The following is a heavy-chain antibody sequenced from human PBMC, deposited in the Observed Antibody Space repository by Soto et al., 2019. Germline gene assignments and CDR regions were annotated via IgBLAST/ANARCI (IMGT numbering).Heavy chain of an antibody. CDR2: IYYSGST. CDR1: GGSISSYY. V-gene: IGHV4-59*01. D-gene: IGHD3-3*01. Sequence: SETLSLTCTVSGGSISSYYWSWIRQPPGKGLEWIGYIYYSGSTNYNPSLKSRVTISVDTSKNQFSLKLSSVTAADTAVYYCARGPGYDFWSGYYTYYYYYMDVWGKGTTVTVSS. J-gene: IGHJ6*03. CDR3: ARGPGYDFWSGYYTYYYYYMDV.